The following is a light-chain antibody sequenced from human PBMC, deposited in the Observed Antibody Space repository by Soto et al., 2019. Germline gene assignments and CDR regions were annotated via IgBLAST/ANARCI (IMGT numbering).Light chain of an antibody. J-gene: IGKJ2*01. CDR1: QSISSN. V-gene: IGKV1-39*01. CDR2: AAS. CDR3: QQYGSSPRRYT. Sequence: DIQMTQSPSSLSASVGDRVTITCRASQSISSNLNWYQQKPGKAPKLLIYAASNLQSGVPSTFSGSGSGTDFTLTISSLQPEDFAVYYCQQYGSSPRRYTFGQGTKLEIK.